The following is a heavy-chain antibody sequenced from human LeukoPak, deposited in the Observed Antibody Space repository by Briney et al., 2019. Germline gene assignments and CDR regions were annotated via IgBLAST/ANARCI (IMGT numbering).Heavy chain of an antibody. D-gene: IGHD2-15*01. CDR1: GFIFSNYA. V-gene: IGHV3-30*02. Sequence: GGSLRLSCAASGFIFSNYAMQWVRQAPGMGLEWVAFIRYDGGNTYYADSVKGRFTISRDNAKNSLYLQMNSLRAEDTAVYYCARVRYCSGGSCYGNWYDPWGQGALVTVSS. CDR3: ARVRYCSGGSCYGNWYDP. J-gene: IGHJ5*02. CDR2: IRYDGGNT.